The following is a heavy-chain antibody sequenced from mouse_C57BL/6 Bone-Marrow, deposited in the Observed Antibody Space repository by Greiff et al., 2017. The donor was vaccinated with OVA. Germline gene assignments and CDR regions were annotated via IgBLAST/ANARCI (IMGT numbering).Heavy chain of an antibody. Sequence: QLQQSGPELVKPGASVKISCKASGYSFTDYNMNWVKQSNGKSLEWIGVINPNYGTTSYNQKFQGKATVTVDQSSSTAYRQLNSLTSEDSAVYYCATLDSSGLAWFAYWGQGTLVTVSA. J-gene: IGHJ3*01. D-gene: IGHD3-2*02. V-gene: IGHV1-39*01. CDR1: GYSFTDYN. CDR3: ATLDSSGLAWFAY. CDR2: INPNYGTT.